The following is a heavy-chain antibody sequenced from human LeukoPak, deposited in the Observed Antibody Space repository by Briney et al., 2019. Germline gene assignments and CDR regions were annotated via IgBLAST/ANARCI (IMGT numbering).Heavy chain of an antibody. J-gene: IGHJ4*02. CDR3: ARNVGGLRGFEY. CDR1: GGSISSYY. Sequence: ASETLSLTCTVSGGSISSYYWSWIRQPPGKGLEWIGYVSYSGSTNYNPSLKSRVTISVDTSTNQFPLKLSSVTAADTAVYYCARNVGGLRGFEYWGQGTLVTVSS. V-gene: IGHV4-59*01. CDR2: VSYSGST. D-gene: IGHD3-10*01.